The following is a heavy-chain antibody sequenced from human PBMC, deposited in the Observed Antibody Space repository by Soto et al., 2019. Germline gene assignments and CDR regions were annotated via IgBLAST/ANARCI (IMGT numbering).Heavy chain of an antibody. V-gene: IGHV3-33*01. CDR2: IYYDGSSE. CDR3: ARGRGSGSFYQLDY. CDR1: GFTFSNHG. Sequence: QVQLVESGGGVVQPGRSLRLSCAASGFTFSNHGMHWVRQAPGKGLEWVARIYYDGSSEFYADSVKGRFTISRDSSKNRLYLQMNSLRAEDTAVYYCARGRGSGSFYQLDYWGQGTLVTVSP. D-gene: IGHD1-26*01. J-gene: IGHJ4*02.